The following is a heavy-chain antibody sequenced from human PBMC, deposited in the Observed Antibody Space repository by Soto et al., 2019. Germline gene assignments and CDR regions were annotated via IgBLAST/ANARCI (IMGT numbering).Heavy chain of an antibody. V-gene: IGHV4-38-2*01. Sequence: SETLSLTCAVSGYSISSGYYWGWIRQPPGKGLEWVGSIYHSGSTYYNPSLKSRVTISVDTSKNQFSLKLSSVTAADTAVYYCARVEQQLVDWFDPWGQGTLVTVSS. CDR1: GYSISSGYY. CDR2: IYHSGST. D-gene: IGHD6-13*01. J-gene: IGHJ5*02. CDR3: ARVEQQLVDWFDP.